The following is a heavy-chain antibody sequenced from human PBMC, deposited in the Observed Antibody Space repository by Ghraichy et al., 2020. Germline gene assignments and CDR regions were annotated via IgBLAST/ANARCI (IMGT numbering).Heavy chain of an antibody. J-gene: IGHJ6*02. D-gene: IGHD1-26*01. CDR3: AKGLGRRSHYGMDV. Sequence: GGSLRLSCAASGITFSSYAMSWVRQAPGKGLEWVSVISGSGGSTYYADSVKGRFTISRDNSKNTLYLQMNSLRAEDTAVYYCAKGLGRRSHYGMDVWGQGTTVTVSS. CDR1: GITFSSYA. V-gene: IGHV3-23*01. CDR2: ISGSGGST.